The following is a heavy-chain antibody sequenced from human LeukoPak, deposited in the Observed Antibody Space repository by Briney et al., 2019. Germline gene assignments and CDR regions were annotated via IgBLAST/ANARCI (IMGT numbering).Heavy chain of an antibody. Sequence: SETLSLTCTVSGGSISSGGYYWSWIRQHPGKGLEWIGYIYYSGSTYYNPSLKSRVTISVDTSKNQFSLKLSSVTAADTAVYECAREGDILTGPSAYFDYWGQGTLVTVSS. CDR1: GGSISSGGYY. V-gene: IGHV4-31*03. D-gene: IGHD3-9*01. CDR2: IYYSGST. J-gene: IGHJ4*02. CDR3: AREGDILTGPSAYFDY.